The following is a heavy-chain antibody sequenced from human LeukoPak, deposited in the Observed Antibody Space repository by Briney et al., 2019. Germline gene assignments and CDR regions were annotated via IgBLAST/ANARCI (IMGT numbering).Heavy chain of an antibody. D-gene: IGHD1-26*01. V-gene: IGHV3-7*01. J-gene: IGHJ4*02. CDR3: ARRRGSYSFDY. Sequence: GGSLRLSCAASGFTFSNYWMSWVRQAPGMGLEWVANIKQDGNEKYYVDSVKGRFTISRDNAKNSLYLQMNSLRDEDTAVYYCARRRGSYSFDYWGQGILVTVSS. CDR1: GFTFSNYW. CDR2: IKQDGNEK.